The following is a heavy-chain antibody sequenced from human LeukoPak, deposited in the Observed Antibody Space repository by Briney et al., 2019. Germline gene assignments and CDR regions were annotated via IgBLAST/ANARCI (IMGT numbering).Heavy chain of an antibody. D-gene: IGHD6-6*01. V-gene: IGHV4-59*01. CDR1: GVSISSYH. CDR2: FYYSGRT. J-gene: IGHJ4*02. Sequence: PSETLSLTCTVSGVSISSYHWSWIRQPPGKGLEWIGYFYYSGRTNYNPSLKSRVPISVDTSKNQFPLKLSSETAADTAVYYCARDKNRKYSSSSWSPGFDYWGQGTLVTVSS. CDR3: ARDKNRKYSSSSWSPGFDY.